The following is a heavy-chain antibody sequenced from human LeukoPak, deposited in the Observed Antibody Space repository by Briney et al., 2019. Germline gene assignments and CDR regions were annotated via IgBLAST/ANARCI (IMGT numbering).Heavy chain of an antibody. CDR2: ISAYNGNT. CDR1: GYTFTSYG. V-gene: IGHV1-18*01. CDR3: ARAPYVAYYYGSGSCPDY. D-gene: IGHD3-10*01. J-gene: IGHJ4*02. Sequence: ASVKVSCKASGYTFTSYGISWVRQAPGQGLEWMGWISAYNGNTNYAQKLQGRVTMTTDTSTSTAYMELRSLRSDDTAVYYCARAPYVAYYYGSGSCPDYWGQGTLVTVSS.